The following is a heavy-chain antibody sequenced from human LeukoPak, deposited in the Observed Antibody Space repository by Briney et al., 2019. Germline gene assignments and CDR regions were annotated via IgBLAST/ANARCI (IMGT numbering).Heavy chain of an antibody. CDR3: AKPQEQWELLSIDY. V-gene: IGHV3-23*01. J-gene: IGHJ4*02. D-gene: IGHD1-26*01. CDR1: GFTFSSYA. Sequence: GGSLRLSCTASGFTFSSYAMTWVRQVPGKGLEWVSSISGSGGDTHYADSAKGRFTISRDNSKNTLYLQMNSLRAEDTAVYYCAKPQEQWELLSIDYWGQGTLVTVSS. CDR2: ISGSGGDT.